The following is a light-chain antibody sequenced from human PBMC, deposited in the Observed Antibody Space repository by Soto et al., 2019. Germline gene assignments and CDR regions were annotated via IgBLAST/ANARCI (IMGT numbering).Light chain of an antibody. CDR1: SSDVGGYNS. CDR3: SSYAGSKNFVL. V-gene: IGLV2-8*01. Sequence: QSALTQPPSASGSPGQSVTISCTGTSSDVGGYNSVSWYQQHPGKAPKLMIYEVTKRPSGVPDRFSGSKSGNTASLTVSGLQAEDEADYYCSSYAGSKNFVLFGVGTKLIVL. J-gene: IGLJ2*01. CDR2: EVT.